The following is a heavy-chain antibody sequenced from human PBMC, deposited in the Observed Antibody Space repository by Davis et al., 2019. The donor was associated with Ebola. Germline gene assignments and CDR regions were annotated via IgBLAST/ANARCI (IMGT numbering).Heavy chain of an antibody. Sequence: ASVKVSCKASGYTFTNYGITWGRQAPGQGLEWVGWINPHNGNTNYGQNVQGRVTMTTDTSTSTAYMEVGSLKSEDTAVYYCARGGVAYSDLDYWGQGTLVAVSS. J-gene: IGHJ4*02. CDR1: GYTFTNYG. CDR3: ARGGVAYSDLDY. CDR2: INPHNGNT. D-gene: IGHD2-21*01. V-gene: IGHV1-18*04.